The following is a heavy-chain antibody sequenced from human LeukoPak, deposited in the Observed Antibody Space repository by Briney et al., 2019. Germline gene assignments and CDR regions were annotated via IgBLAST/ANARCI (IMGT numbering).Heavy chain of an antibody. CDR2: ISYDGGNK. V-gene: IGHV3-30*03. J-gene: IGHJ3*01. CDR3: ARKQYSESSWVLGAFDL. Sequence: GGSLRLSCAASGFTFRSHGMHWVRLAPGKGLEWVAFISYDGGNKYYADSVKGRFTISRDNSQNTVYLQMNSLRVEDTALYYCARKQYSESSWVLGAFDLWGQGTMVIVS. CDR1: GFTFRSHG. D-gene: IGHD6-6*01.